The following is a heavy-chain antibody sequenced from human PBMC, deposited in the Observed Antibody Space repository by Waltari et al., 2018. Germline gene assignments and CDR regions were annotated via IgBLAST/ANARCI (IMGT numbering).Heavy chain of an antibody. Sequence: QLLEYGGVLVQPWWSSILSCAAALLSLTSNLMCLVLQAPGMGLEWVSGIGGRGISTLYADSVKGRFTISRDNSKNTLYLQMNSLRAEDTAVYYWVRDGSSIANSRSDNWFDSWGQGTLVTVSS. CDR3: VRDGSSIANSRSDNWFDS. CDR1: LLSLTSNL. V-gene: IGHV3-23*01. CDR2: IGGRGIST. J-gene: IGHJ5*01. D-gene: IGHD6-19*01.